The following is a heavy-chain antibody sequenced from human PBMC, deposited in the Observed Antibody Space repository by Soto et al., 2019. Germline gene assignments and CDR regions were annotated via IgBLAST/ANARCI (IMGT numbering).Heavy chain of an antibody. V-gene: IGHV3-23*01. J-gene: IGHJ6*02. CDR2: ISGSGGST. CDR3: AKITLPSMAYYYYGMDV. D-gene: IGHD2-8*01. CDR1: GGTFSSYA. Sequence: GGSLRLSWTASGGTFSSYAMICVRQAPGKGLEWVSAISGSGGSTYYADSVKGRFTISRDNSKNTLYLQMNSLRAEDTAVYYCAKITLPSMAYYYYGMDVWGQGTTVTVSS.